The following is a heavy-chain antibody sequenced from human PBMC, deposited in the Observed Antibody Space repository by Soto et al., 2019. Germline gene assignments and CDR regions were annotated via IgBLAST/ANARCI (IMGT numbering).Heavy chain of an antibody. J-gene: IGHJ5*02. CDR1: GFTFSSYW. CDR3: AKLPHSTATGPRPRFYP. Sequence: GGSLRLSCVASGFTFSSYWMSWVRQAPGKGLEWVANIKQDGSEQYYLDSVKGRFTISRDNAKNSVYLQMNSLRAEDTAVYCCAKLPHSTATGPRPRFYPWGQGTLVTVSS. V-gene: IGHV3-7*02. CDR2: IKQDGSEQ. D-gene: IGHD6-13*01.